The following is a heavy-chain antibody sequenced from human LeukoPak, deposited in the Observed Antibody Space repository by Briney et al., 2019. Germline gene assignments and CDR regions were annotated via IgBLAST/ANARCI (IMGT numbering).Heavy chain of an antibody. CDR3: ARLNSAANFLDH. J-gene: IGHJ4*02. CDR2: ITPYNGNT. Sequence: ASVKVSCKASGYTFSNYDITWVRQAPGLGLDWMGWITPYNGNTDYVQKVRGRVTMTADTSSSTAYMELRSLTSDDTAVYYCARLNSAANFLDHWGQGTLVTVSS. V-gene: IGHV1-18*01. CDR1: GYTFSNYD. D-gene: IGHD2-15*01.